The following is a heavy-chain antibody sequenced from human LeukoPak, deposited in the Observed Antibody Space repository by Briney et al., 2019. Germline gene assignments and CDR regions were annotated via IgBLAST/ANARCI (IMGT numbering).Heavy chain of an antibody. CDR3: ARNWGRWFDP. V-gene: IGHV4-39*01. CDR1: GGSISSSSYY. D-gene: IGHD7-27*01. J-gene: IGHJ5*02. CDR2: IYYSGST. Sequence: PSETLSLTCTVSGGSISSSSYYWGWIRQPPGKGLEWIGRIYYSGSTYYNPSLKSRVTISVDTSRNQFSLKLSSVTAADTAVYYCARNWGRWFDPWGQGTLVTVSS.